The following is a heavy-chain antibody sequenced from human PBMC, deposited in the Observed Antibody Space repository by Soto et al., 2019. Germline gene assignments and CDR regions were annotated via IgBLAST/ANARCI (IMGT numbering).Heavy chain of an antibody. CDR2: ISYDGSNK. Sequence: GGSLRLSCAASGFTFSSYGMHWVRQAPGKGLEWVAVISYDGSNKYYADSVKGRFTISRDNSKNTLYLQMNSLRAEDTAVYYCAKEIIGPQSAPPLGYMDVWGKGTTVTVSS. J-gene: IGHJ6*03. V-gene: IGHV3-30*18. CDR1: GFTFSSYG. CDR3: AKEIIGPQSAPPLGYMDV. D-gene: IGHD3-16*01.